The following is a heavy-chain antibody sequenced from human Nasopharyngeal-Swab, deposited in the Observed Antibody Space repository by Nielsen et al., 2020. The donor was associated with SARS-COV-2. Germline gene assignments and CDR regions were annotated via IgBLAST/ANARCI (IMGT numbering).Heavy chain of an antibody. Sequence: GESLKISCAASGFSFNNYGMHWVRQAPGKGLEWVSSISSSGTYIYYADSVKGRFTISRDNAKNSLYLQMNSLRAEDTAVYYCARVASSSWYFDYWGQGTLVTVSS. CDR3: ARVASSSWYFDY. CDR2: ISSSGTYI. D-gene: IGHD6-13*01. J-gene: IGHJ4*02. V-gene: IGHV3-21*01. CDR1: GFSFNNYG.